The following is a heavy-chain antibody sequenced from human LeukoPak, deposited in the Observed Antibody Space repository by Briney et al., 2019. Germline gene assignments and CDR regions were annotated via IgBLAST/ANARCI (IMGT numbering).Heavy chain of an antibody. CDR2: IYSGGST. J-gene: IGHJ4*02. Sequence: PGGSLRLSCAASGFAVSSNYMNWVRQAPGKGLEWVSVIYSGGSTYYADSVKGRFTISRDNSKNTLYLQMNSLRAEDTAVYYCVKGAGYYYDSRFDYWGQGTLVTVSS. CDR3: VKGAGYYYDSRFDY. V-gene: IGHV3-53*01. CDR1: GFAVSSNY. D-gene: IGHD3-22*01.